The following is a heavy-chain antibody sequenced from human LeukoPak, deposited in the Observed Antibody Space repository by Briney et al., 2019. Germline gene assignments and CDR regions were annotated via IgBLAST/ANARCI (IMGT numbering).Heavy chain of an antibody. D-gene: IGHD2-2*01. J-gene: IGHJ5*02. V-gene: IGHV3-23*01. CDR1: GLTFSNYA. CDR2: VSGNGGTT. Sequence: PGGSLRLSCAASGLTFSNYAMSWVRQARGKGVEWVSAVSGNGGTTYYADSVKGRFTISRDNSTNTLYLQMNSLRIDDTAVYYCARGYCTNTSCYFAWFDPWGQGTLVTVSS. CDR3: ARGYCTNTSCYFAWFDP.